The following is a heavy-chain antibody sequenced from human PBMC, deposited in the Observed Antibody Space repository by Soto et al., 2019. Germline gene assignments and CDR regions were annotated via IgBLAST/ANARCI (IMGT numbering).Heavy chain of an antibody. D-gene: IGHD6-13*01. CDR3: AREIMAADHFDY. J-gene: IGHJ4*02. CDR2: VHYSGNT. Sequence: SETLSLTFTVSGGSIRSGDYYWSWIRQTPERGLEWCGYVHYSGNTFYNPSLKSRATISLDTSRNQFSLNLSSVTAADSAVYYCAREIMAADHFDYWGQGALVTVS. V-gene: IGHV4-30-4*02. CDR1: GGSIRSGDYY.